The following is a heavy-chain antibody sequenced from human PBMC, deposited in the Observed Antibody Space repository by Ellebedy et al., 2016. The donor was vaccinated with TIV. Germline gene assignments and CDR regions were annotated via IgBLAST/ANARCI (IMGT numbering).Heavy chain of an antibody. CDR2: IGSSGSSI. V-gene: IGHV3-11*04. J-gene: IGHJ6*02. CDR3: ARDFLSFVGGYSYGTQYYYYHGMDV. D-gene: IGHD5-18*01. Sequence: PGGSLRLSCAASGFTFSDYYMNRIRQAPGKGLEWVAYIGSSGSSIYYADSVKGRFTISRDNARDSLYLQMNSLRVEDTAVYYCARDFLSFVGGYSYGTQYYYYHGMDVWGQGTAVTVSS. CDR1: GFTFSDYY.